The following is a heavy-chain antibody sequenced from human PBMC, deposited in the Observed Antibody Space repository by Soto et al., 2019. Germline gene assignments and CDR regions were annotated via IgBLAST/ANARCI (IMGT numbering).Heavy chain of an antibody. CDR2: ISAYNGNT. J-gene: IGHJ3*02. CDR3: ERDSHTFAFEI. CDR1: GYTFISYC. V-gene: IGHV1-18*01. Sequence: ASVKVSCKASGYTFISYCINWVRQAPGQGLEWMGWISAYNGNTNYAQNFQGRVTLTTDTTTSTAYMELRSLRSDDTAEYYCERDSHTFAFEIWGQETMVTLSS.